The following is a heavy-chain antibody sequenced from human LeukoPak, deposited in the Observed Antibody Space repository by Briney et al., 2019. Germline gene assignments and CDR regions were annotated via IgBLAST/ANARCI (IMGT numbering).Heavy chain of an antibody. J-gene: IGHJ3*02. D-gene: IGHD3-10*01. CDR2: VKSKADDGAT. Sequence: GGSLRLSCEASGFSFTNTWMSWVRQAPGKGLEWVGRVKSKADDGATDYAAPVQGRFTISRDDSKNTLSLQMNSLKTEDTAVYYCATEGGSGSYYGDDAFDMWGQGTMVTVSS. CDR3: ATEGGSGSYYGDDAFDM. V-gene: IGHV3-15*01. CDR1: GFSFTNTW.